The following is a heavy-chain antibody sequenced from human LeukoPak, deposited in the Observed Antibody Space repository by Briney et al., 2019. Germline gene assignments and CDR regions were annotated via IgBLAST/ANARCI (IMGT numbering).Heavy chain of an antibody. D-gene: IGHD3-22*01. CDR1: GYTFTNFY. CDR2: INPSGGST. V-gene: IGHV1-46*01. Sequence: ASVKVSCKASGYTFTNFYMNWVRQAPGQGLEWMGIINPSGGSTSYAQKFQGRVTMTRDTSISTAYMELSRLRSDDTAVYYCARVIYATYYYDSSGYPVDYWGQGTLVTVSS. J-gene: IGHJ4*02. CDR3: ARVIYATYYYDSSGYPVDY.